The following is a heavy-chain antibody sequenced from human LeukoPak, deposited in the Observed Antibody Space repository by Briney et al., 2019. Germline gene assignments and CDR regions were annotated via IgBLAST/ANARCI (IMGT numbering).Heavy chain of an antibody. CDR2: ISWNSGSI. V-gene: IGHV3-9*01. Sequence: GRSLRLSCAASGFTFDDYAMHWVRHTPGKGLEWVSGISWNSGSIGYADSVKGRFTISRDNAENSLYLQMNSLRAEDTALYYCAKVVGSGWSMDDAFDIWGQGTMVTVSS. CDR1: GFTFDDYA. D-gene: IGHD6-19*01. CDR3: AKVVGSGWSMDDAFDI. J-gene: IGHJ3*02.